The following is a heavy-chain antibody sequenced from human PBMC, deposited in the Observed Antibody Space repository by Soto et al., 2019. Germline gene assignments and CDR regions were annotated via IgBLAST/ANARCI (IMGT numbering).Heavy chain of an antibody. CDR1: GYTFTGYY. CDR3: ARSVVPAARSYYGMDV. D-gene: IGHD2-2*01. CDR2: INPNSGGT. V-gene: IGHV1-2*04. Sequence: GASVKVSCKASGYTFTGYYMHWVRQAPGQGLEWMGWINPNSGGTNYAQKFQGWVTMTRDTSISTAYMELSRLRSDDTAVYYCARSVVPAARSYYGMDVWGQGTTVTVSS. J-gene: IGHJ6*02.